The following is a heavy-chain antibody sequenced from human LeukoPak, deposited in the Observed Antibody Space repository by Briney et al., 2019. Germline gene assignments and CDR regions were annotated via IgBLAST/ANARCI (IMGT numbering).Heavy chain of an antibody. CDR1: GGSISSSSYY. D-gene: IGHD3-3*01. J-gene: IGHJ5*02. CDR2: IYYSGST. V-gene: IGHV4-39*01. Sequence: SETLSLTCTVSGGSISSSSYYWGWIRQPPGKVLEWIGSIYYSGSTYYNPSLKSRVTISVDTSKNQFSLKLSSVTAADTAVYYCARRSGSYYDFWSGYPNWFDPWGQGTLVTVSS. CDR3: ARRSGSYYDFWSGYPNWFDP.